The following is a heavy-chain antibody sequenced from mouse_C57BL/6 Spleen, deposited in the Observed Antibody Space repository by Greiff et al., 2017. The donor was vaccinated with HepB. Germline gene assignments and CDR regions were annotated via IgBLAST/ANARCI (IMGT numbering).Heavy chain of an antibody. J-gene: IGHJ1*03. CDR1: GYTFTEYT. CDR2: FYPGSGSI. Sequence: VKLQESGAELVKPGASVKLSCKASGYTFTEYTIHWVKQRSGQGLEWIGWFYPGSGSIKYNEKFKDKATLTADKSSSTVYMELSRLTSEDSAVYFCARHEGDYYGSSYRYFDVWGTGTTVTVSS. V-gene: IGHV1-62-2*01. D-gene: IGHD1-1*01. CDR3: ARHEGDYYGSSYRYFDV.